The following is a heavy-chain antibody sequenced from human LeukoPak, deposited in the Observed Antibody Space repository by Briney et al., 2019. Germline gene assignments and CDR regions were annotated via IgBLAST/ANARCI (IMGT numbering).Heavy chain of an antibody. J-gene: IGHJ5*02. V-gene: IGHV4-39*01. CDR2: IYYSGST. Sequence: SETLSLTCAVYGGSFSSYYWGWIRQPPGKGLEWIGSIYYSGSTYYNPSLKSRVTISVDTSKNQFSLKLSSVTAADTAVYYCASYIGLQWFGELLTGRWFDPWGQGTLVTVSS. CDR1: GGSFSSYY. D-gene: IGHD3-10*01. CDR3: ASYIGLQWFGELLTGRWFDP.